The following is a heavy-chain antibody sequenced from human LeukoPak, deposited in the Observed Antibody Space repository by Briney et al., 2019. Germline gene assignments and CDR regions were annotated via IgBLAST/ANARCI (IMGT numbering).Heavy chain of an antibody. D-gene: IGHD6-19*01. J-gene: IGHJ4*02. CDR3: AIDQPVAGVSNFDS. CDR2: INPNTGNP. CDR1: GYTFTSYA. Sequence: ASVKVSCKASGYTFTSYAMNWVRQAPGQGLEWMGWINPNTGNPTYAQAFTGRFVFFLDTSVSTAYLQISSLNTEDTAVYYCAIDQPVAGVSNFDSWGQGTLVTVSS. V-gene: IGHV7-4-1*02.